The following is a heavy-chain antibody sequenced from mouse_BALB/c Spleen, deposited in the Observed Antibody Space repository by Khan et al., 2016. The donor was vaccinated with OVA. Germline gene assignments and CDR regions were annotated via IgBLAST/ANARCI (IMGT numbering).Heavy chain of an antibody. CDR3: ARRNYYGYAFAY. V-gene: IGHV1-77*01. D-gene: IGHD1-2*01. CDR2: ISPGSGDT. CDR1: GYTFTDYY. J-gene: IGHJ3*01. Sequence: QVQLQQSGAELARPGASVKLSCKASGYTFTDYYINWVKQRPGQGLEWIGEISPGSGDTYYNEQFKGKATLTADKSSSTVYMQLSSLTAEASAVYFCARRNYYGYAFAYWGQGTLVTVSA.